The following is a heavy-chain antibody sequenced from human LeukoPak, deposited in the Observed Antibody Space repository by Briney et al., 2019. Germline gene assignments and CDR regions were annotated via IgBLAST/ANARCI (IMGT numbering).Heavy chain of an antibody. CDR1: GYTFTDYY. CDR2: VDPEDGET. D-gene: IGHD3-10*01. Sequence: ASVKVSCKVSGYTFTDYYMHWVQQAPGKGLERMGLVDPEDGETIYAEKFQGRVTITADTSTDTAYMELSSLRSEDTAVYYCATDLLWFGETTFDPWGQGTLVTVSS. CDR3: ATDLLWFGETTFDP. V-gene: IGHV1-69-2*01. J-gene: IGHJ5*02.